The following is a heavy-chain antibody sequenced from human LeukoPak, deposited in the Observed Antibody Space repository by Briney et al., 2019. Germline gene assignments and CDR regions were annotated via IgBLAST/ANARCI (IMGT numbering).Heavy chain of an antibody. CDR2: ISYDGSNK. J-gene: IGHJ5*02. Sequence: PGGSLRLSCAASGFTFRSYAMHWVRQAPGKGLEWVAVISYDGSNKYYADSVKGRFTISRDNSKNTLYLQMNSLRAEDTAVYYCARDAGIVGATGGSFDPWGQGTLVTVSS. CDR1: GFTFRSYA. CDR3: ARDAGIVGATGGSFDP. D-gene: IGHD1-26*01. V-gene: IGHV3-30*04.